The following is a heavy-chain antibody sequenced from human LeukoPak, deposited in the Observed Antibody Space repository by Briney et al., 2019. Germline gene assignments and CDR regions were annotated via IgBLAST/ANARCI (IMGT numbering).Heavy chain of an antibody. CDR1: GGSFGGYY. V-gene: IGHV4-34*01. CDR2: INHSGST. Sequence: PSETLSLTCAVYGGSFGGYYWSWIRQPPGKGLGWLGEINHSGSTNYNPSLKSRVTISVDTSKNQFSLKLSSVTAADTAVYYCAREVLRSRYYYYMDVWGKGTTVTVSS. CDR3: AREVLRSRYYYYMDV. D-gene: IGHD3-10*01. J-gene: IGHJ6*03.